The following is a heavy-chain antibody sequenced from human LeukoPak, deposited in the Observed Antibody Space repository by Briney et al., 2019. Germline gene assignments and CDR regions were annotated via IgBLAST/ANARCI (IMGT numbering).Heavy chain of an antibody. D-gene: IGHD3-10*01. CDR1: GFTFSNAW. Sequence: GGSLRLSCAASGFTFSNAWMHWVRQAPGKGLEWICLIKSKADGGTTDYAAPVKGRFTISRDDSKNTLYLQMNSLKTEDTAVYYCLRDWYGSGSYWQIRESYFDYWGQGTLVTVSS. V-gene: IGHV3-15*01. CDR2: IKSKADGGTT. J-gene: IGHJ4*02. CDR3: LRDWYGSGSYWQIRESYFDY.